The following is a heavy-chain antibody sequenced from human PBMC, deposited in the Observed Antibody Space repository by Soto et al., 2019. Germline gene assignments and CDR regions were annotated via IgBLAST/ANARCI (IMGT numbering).Heavy chain of an antibody. D-gene: IGHD3-22*01. J-gene: IGHJ6*02. CDR3: ARRYYYESSGLPVFGIDF. CDR1: GFTFSSYG. V-gene: IGHV3-33*01. CDR2: IWYDGSNK. Sequence: QVQLVESGGGVVQPGRSLRLSCAASGFTFSSYGMHWVRQAPGKGLEWVAVIWYDGSNKYYADSVKGRFTISRDNSKNRVNLQKNRLRAVDRAVDYCARRYYYESSGLPVFGIDFWGQGTTVTVSS.